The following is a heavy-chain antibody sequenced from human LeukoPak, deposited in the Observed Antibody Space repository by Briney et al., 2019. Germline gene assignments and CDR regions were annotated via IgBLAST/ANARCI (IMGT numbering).Heavy chain of an antibody. CDR3: ARDAFTGFSSSWYGDY. J-gene: IGHJ4*02. CDR2: IIPIFGTA. V-gene: IGHV1-69*13. Sequence: GASVKVSCKASGGTFSSYAISWVRQAPGQGLEWMGGIIPIFGTANYAQKFQGRVTITADESTSTAYMELSSLRSDDTAVYYCARDAFTGFSSSWYGDYWGQGTLVTVSS. D-gene: IGHD6-13*01. CDR1: GGTFSSYA.